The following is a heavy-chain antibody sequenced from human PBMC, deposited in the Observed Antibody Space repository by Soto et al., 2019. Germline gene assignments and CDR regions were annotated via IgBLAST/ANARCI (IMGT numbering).Heavy chain of an antibody. J-gene: IGHJ4*02. D-gene: IGHD3-22*01. CDR1: GFTFSIYA. CDR3: ATGANFYYDTSRY. V-gene: IGHV3-30-3*01. CDR2: MSPNGNNQ. Sequence: QVQLVESGGGVVRAGGSLRLSCAAPGFTFSIYALHWVRRAPGKGLEWGAVMSPNGNNQYYADSVKGRFTISRDTSKSTLYLQMTSLRPDDTAVYYCATGANFYYDTSRYWGQGTLVTVSS.